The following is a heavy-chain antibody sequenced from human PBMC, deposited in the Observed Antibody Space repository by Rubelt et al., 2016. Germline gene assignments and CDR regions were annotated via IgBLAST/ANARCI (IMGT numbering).Heavy chain of an antibody. D-gene: IGHD4-17*01. CDR2: SGST. J-gene: IGHJ4*02. V-gene: IGHV4-30-2*04. Sequence: SGSTNYNPSLKSRVTISVDTSKNQFSLKLSSVTAADTAVYYCARDRGMTTFDYWGQGTLVTVSS. CDR3: ARDRGMTTFDY.